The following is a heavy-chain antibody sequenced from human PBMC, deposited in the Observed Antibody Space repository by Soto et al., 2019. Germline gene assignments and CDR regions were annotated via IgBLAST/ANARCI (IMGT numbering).Heavy chain of an antibody. D-gene: IGHD2-21*01. Sequence: GGSLRLSCTASGLTFSNYGMSWVRQAPGKGLEWVSYISGTSVEEHHADSVKGRFTISRDNSKNTLHLQMNSLRPDDTAIYYCVKALAAVGENWFDSWGQGSLVTVPS. J-gene: IGHJ5*01. CDR1: GLTFSNYG. CDR3: VKALAAVGENWFDS. CDR2: ISGTSVEE. V-gene: IGHV3-23*01.